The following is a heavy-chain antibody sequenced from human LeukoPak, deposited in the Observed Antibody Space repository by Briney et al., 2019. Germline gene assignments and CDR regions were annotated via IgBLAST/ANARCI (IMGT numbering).Heavy chain of an antibody. V-gene: IGHV4-59*01. CDR3: AGDLPGIAVAGYYYYGMDV. CDR1: GGSISSYY. Sequence: PSETLSLTCTVSGGSISSYYWSWIRQPPGKGLEWIGYIYYSGSTNYNPSLKSRVTISVDTSKNQFSLKLSSVTAADTAVYYCAGDLPGIAVAGYYYYGMDVWGQGTTVTVSS. D-gene: IGHD6-19*01. CDR2: IYYSGST. J-gene: IGHJ6*02.